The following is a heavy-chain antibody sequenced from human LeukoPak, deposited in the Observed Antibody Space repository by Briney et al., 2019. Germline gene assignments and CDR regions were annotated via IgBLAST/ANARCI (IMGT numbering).Heavy chain of an antibody. CDR2: INPSGGST. CDR1: GYTFTSYY. CDR3: ARERGRIVLMVYAIGY. J-gene: IGHJ4*02. V-gene: IGHV1-46*01. D-gene: IGHD2-8*01. Sequence: ASVKVSCKASGYTFTSYYMHWVRQAPGQGLEWMGIINPSGGSTSYAQKFQGRVTMTRDTSTSTVYMELSSLTSEDTAVYYCARERGRIVLMVYAIGYWGQGTLVTVSS.